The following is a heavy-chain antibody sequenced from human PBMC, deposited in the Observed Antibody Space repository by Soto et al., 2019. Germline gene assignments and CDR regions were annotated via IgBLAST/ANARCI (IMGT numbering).Heavy chain of an antibody. Sequence: QLQLQESGPGLVKPSETLSLTCTVSGGSISSSSYYWGWIRQPPGKGLEWIGSIYYSGSTYYNPSLKRRVTISVDTSKNQFSLKLSSVTAADTAVYYCARHDYDSSGYYPNWFDPWGQGTLVTVSS. D-gene: IGHD3-22*01. V-gene: IGHV4-39*01. CDR1: GGSISSSSYY. CDR2: IYYSGST. J-gene: IGHJ5*02. CDR3: ARHDYDSSGYYPNWFDP.